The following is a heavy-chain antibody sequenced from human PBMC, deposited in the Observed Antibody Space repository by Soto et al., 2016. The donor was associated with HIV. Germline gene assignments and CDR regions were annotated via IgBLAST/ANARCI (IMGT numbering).Heavy chain of an antibody. CDR1: GFTFSSYA. V-gene: IGHV3-23*04. CDR2: ISDNGGTT. J-gene: IGHJ6*02. D-gene: IGHD2-8*01. CDR3: AKMVAYYYGMDV. Sequence: EVQLVESGGGVVRPGGSLRLSCAASGFTFSSYAMSWVRQAPGKGLEWVSVISDNGGTTYYADSVKGRFTISRDNSKRTLYLQMNSLRVEDTAEYYCAKMVAYYYGMDVWGHGTTVTVSS.